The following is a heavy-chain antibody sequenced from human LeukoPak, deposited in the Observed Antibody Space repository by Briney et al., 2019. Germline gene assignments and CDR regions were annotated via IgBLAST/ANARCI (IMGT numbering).Heavy chain of an antibody. CDR2: IGGSGVDT. CDR3: GRDPNGNYMGAFDF. D-gene: IGHD4-17*01. CDR1: GFTFSNYA. Sequence: GGSLRLSCTASGFTFSNYALTWVRQAPGKGLEWGSSIGGSGVDTRYADSVRGRFTISRDNSRNTLYLTMDSLRAEDTAVYFCGRDPNGNYMGAFDFWGQGTMVTVSS. J-gene: IGHJ3*01. V-gene: IGHV3-23*01.